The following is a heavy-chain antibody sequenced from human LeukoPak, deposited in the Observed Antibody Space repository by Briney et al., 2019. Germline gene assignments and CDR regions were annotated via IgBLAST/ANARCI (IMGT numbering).Heavy chain of an antibody. Sequence: GASVKVSCKASGYTFTSYGISWVRQAPGQGLEWMGWISAYNGNTNYAQKLQGRVIMTTDTSTSTAYMELRSLRSDDTAVYYCARHSGFSSSLEVCDYWGQGTLVTVSS. CDR1: GYTFTSYG. V-gene: IGHV1-18*01. J-gene: IGHJ4*02. CDR2: ISAYNGNT. CDR3: ARHSGFSSSLEVCDY. D-gene: IGHD6-13*01.